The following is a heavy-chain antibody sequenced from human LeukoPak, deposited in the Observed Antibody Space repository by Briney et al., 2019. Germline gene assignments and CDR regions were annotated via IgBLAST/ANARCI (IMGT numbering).Heavy chain of an antibody. CDR3: AKGDFYGSGSDYYYYMDV. CDR2: IYSGGST. CDR1: GFTVSSNY. D-gene: IGHD3-10*01. J-gene: IGHJ6*03. V-gene: IGHV3-66*01. Sequence: GGSLRLSCAASGFTVSSNYMSWVRQAPGKGLEWVSVIYSGGSTYYADSVKGRFTISRDNSKNTLYLQMNSLRAEDTAVYNCAKGDFYGSGSDYYYYMDVWGKGTTVTISS.